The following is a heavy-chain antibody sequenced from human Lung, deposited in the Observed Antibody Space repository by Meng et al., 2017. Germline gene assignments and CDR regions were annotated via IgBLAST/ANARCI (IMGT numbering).Heavy chain of an antibody. D-gene: IGHD3-22*01. CDR3: ARHTYYYDSSGYYFSGGLDY. CDR2: IYPGDSDT. CDR1: GYSFTSYW. Sequence: GESLKISCKGSGYSFTSYWIGWVRQMPGKGLEWMGIIYPGDSDTRYSPSFQGQVTISADKSISTAYLQWSSLKASDTAMYYCARHTYYYDSSGYYFSGGLDYWGQGTLVTVCS. J-gene: IGHJ4*02. V-gene: IGHV5-51*01.